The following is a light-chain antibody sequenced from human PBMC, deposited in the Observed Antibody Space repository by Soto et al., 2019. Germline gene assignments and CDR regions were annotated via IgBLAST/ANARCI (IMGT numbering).Light chain of an antibody. CDR2: GAS. CDR1: QSVSNN. Sequence: EMVLTQSPGTLSLSPGERATLSCSASQSVSNNYLAWYQQKPGQAPRLLIYGASTRATGIPARFSGSGSGTEFTLTISSLQSEDFAVYYCQQYNNWPPTFGQGTKVDIK. V-gene: IGKV3-15*01. CDR3: QQYNNWPPT. J-gene: IGKJ1*01.